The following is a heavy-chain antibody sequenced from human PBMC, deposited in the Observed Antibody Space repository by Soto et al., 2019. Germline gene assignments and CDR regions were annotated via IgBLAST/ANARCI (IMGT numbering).Heavy chain of an antibody. D-gene: IGHD6-19*01. Sequence: PGGSLRLSCAASGFTFSSYGMHWVRQAPGKGLEWVAVIWYDGSNKYYADSVKGRFTISRDNSKNTLYLQMNSLRAEDTAVYYCARDFTAVAGYYYYGMDVWGQGTTVTVSS. CDR3: ARDFTAVAGYYYYGMDV. CDR2: IWYDGSNK. CDR1: GFTFSSYG. V-gene: IGHV3-33*01. J-gene: IGHJ6*02.